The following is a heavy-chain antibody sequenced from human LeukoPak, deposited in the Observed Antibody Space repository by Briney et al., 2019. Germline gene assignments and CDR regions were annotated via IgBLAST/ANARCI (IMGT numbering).Heavy chain of an antibody. CDR1: GGTFNSYA. Sequence: GASVKVSCKASGGTFNSYAISWVRQAPGQGLEWMGGIIPIFDTPNYAQKFQGRVRFTADKSTSTAYMELSSLRSEDTAVYYCAREHGSGSYSAGDAFDIWGQGTMVTVSS. V-gene: IGHV1-69*06. CDR3: AREHGSGSYSAGDAFDI. CDR2: IIPIFDTP. D-gene: IGHD3-10*01. J-gene: IGHJ3*02.